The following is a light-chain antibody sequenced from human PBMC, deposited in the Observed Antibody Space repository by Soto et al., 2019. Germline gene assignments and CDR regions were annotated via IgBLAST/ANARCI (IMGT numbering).Light chain of an antibody. CDR2: DAS. Sequence: EIVLTQSPATLSLSPGDRATLSSRASQRVSSYLAWYQQKPGQVPRLLIYDASNRATDIPARFSGSGSGTDFTLTISSLEPEDFAVYYCKQRSNWPPWTFGQGTKVEIK. J-gene: IGKJ1*01. V-gene: IGKV3-11*01. CDR3: KQRSNWPPWT. CDR1: QRVSSY.